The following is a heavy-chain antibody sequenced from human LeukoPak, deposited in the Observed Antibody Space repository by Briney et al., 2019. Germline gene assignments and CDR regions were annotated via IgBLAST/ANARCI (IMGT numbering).Heavy chain of an antibody. CDR3: ARDIRSHNGPGGYYYYYMDV. V-gene: IGHV4-4*07. J-gene: IGHJ6*03. D-gene: IGHD2-8*01. CDR2: IYASGST. CDR1: GDSMSDSY. Sequence: TPSETLSLTCTVSGDSMSDSYWSWIRQPAGKGLEWIGRIYASGSTNYNPSLKSRVTLSVDTSSNQSSLTLSSVTAADTAVYHCARDIRSHNGPGGYYYYYMDVWGKGTTVTVSS.